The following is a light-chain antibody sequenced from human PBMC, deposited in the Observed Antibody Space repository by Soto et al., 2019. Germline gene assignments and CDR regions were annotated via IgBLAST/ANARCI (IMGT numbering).Light chain of an antibody. V-gene: IGLV1-47*01. J-gene: IGLJ3*02. CDR1: ISNIGSKY. CDR2: RDD. CDR3: AAWDDSLNAWV. Sequence: QLVLTQPPSASTTPGQRVTIFCSGGISNIGSKYVYWYQHLPGAAPKLLIYRDDQRPSGVPDRFSGSKSGTSASLAISGLRSGDEADYYCAAWDDSLNAWVFGGGTKLTVL.